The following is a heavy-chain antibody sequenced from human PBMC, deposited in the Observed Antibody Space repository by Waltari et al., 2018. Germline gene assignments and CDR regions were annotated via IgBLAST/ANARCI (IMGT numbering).Heavy chain of an antibody. CDR3: ARDPEISPPGYYYMDV. V-gene: IGHV1-69*04. D-gene: IGHD3-10*01. Sequence: QVQLVQSGAEVKKPGSSVKVACKASGGTFSSYAISWVRQAPGQGLEWMGGIIPILGIANYAQKFQGRVTITADESTSTAYMELSSLRSEDTAVYYCARDPEISPPGYYYMDVWGKGTTVTVSS. J-gene: IGHJ6*03. CDR1: GGTFSSYA. CDR2: IIPILGIA.